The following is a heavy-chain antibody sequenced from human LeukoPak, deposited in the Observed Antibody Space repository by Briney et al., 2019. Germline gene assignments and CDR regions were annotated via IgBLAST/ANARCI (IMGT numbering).Heavy chain of an antibody. CDR3: ATTLGYCSSTSCYSWFDP. CDR2: IYTSGST. Sequence: SETLSLTCTVSGGSISSYYWSWIRQPAGKGLEWIGRIYTSGSTNYNPSLKSRVTISVDTSKNQFSLKLSSVTAADTAVYYCATTLGYCSSTSCYSWFDPWGQGTLVTVSS. J-gene: IGHJ5*02. V-gene: IGHV4-4*07. D-gene: IGHD2-2*02. CDR1: GGSISSYY.